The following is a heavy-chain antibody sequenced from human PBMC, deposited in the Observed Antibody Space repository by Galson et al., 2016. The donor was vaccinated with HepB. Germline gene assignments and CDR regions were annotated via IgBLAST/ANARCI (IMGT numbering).Heavy chain of an antibody. CDR3: ARVSGNAFDI. Sequence: TLSLTCTVSGGSISSGGYYWSWIRQHPGKGLEWIGYINHSGTTYYNPSLKSRATISVDTSKNQFSLNLSSVTAADTAVYHCARVSGNAFDIWGHGTMVTVSS. J-gene: IGHJ3*02. CDR2: INHSGTT. V-gene: IGHV4-31*03. CDR1: GGSISSGGYY.